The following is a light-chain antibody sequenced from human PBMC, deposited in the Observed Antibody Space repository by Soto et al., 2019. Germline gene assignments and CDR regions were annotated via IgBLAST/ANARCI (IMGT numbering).Light chain of an antibody. Sequence: EIVLTQSPGTLSLSPGERATLSCRASQSVSSSYLAWYQQKPGQAPRLLIYGASTRASGVPDRFSGSGSGTEFILTISSLQSEDSAVYYCQQYDVWPALTFGGGTKVDIK. CDR3: QQYDVWPALT. V-gene: IGKV3-20*01. CDR2: GAS. J-gene: IGKJ4*01. CDR1: QSVSSSY.